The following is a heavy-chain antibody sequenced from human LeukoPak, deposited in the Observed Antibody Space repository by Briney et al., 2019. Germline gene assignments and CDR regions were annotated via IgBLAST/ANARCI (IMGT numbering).Heavy chain of an antibody. Sequence: PGGSLRLSCAASGFTFSSYGMHWVRRAPGKGLEWVAVISYDGSNKYYADSVKGRFTISRDNSKNTLYLQMNSLRAEDTAVYYCAKESGYCSSTSCYGEGFDYWGQGTLVTVSS. D-gene: IGHD2-2*01. J-gene: IGHJ4*02. CDR3: AKESGYCSSTSCYGEGFDY. CDR2: ISYDGSNK. V-gene: IGHV3-30*18. CDR1: GFTFSSYG.